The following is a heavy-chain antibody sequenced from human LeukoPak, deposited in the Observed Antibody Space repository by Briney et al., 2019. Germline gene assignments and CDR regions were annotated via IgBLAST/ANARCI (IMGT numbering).Heavy chain of an antibody. CDR2: ISGSRGSK. CDR1: EFTFSSYV. CDR3: AKGLDYGGNPYYNYYMDV. Sequence: PGGSLRLSCAVSEFTFSSYVMSWVRQAPGKGLEWVSLISGSRGSKYYADSAKGRFTISRDNSKNILFLQMNSLRAADTAVYYCAKGLDYGGNPYYNYYMDVWGKGTTVIVSS. J-gene: IGHJ6*03. D-gene: IGHD4-23*01. V-gene: IGHV3-23*01.